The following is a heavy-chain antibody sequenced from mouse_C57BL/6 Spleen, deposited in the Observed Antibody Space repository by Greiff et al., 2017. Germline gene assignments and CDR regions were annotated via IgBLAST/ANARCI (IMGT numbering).Heavy chain of an antibody. V-gene: IGHV1-54*01. D-gene: IGHD3-2*02. J-gene: IGHJ2*01. CDR1: GYAFTNYL. CDR3: ARSGLGSSGYSDY. Sequence: VQLQQSGAELVRPGTSVKVSCKASGYAFTNYLIEWVKQRPGQGLEWIGVINPGSGGTNYNEKFKGKATLTADTSSSTAYMQLSSRTSEDSAVYFCARSGLGSSGYSDYWGQGTTLTVSS. CDR2: INPGSGGT.